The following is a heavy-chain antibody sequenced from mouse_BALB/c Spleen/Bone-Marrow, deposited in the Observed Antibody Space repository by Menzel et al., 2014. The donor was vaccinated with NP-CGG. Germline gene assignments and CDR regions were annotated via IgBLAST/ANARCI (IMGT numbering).Heavy chain of an antibody. V-gene: IGHV1S56*01. Sequence: QVQLQQSGPELVKPGASVKISCKASGYTFTSYYIHWVKQRPGQGLEWIGWIYPGDGSTKYNEKFKGKTTLTADKSSSTAYMLLSSLTSEDSAIYFCAICYGYDEFAYWGQGTLVTVSA. J-gene: IGHJ3*01. CDR2: IYPGDGST. CDR3: AICYGYDEFAY. CDR1: GYTFTSYY. D-gene: IGHD2-2*01.